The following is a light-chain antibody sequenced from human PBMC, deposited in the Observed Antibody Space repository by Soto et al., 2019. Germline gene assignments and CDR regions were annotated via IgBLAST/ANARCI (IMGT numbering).Light chain of an antibody. CDR1: QSLNNW. V-gene: IGKV1-5*01. CDR3: QHYNSYSEA. J-gene: IGKJ1*01. CDR2: AAS. Sequence: DIQMSQSPSSLSASIGDRVSITCRASQSLNNWLAWYQQKPGTAPKLLIYAASSLQSGVPSRFSGSGSVTEFTLTISSLQPDDFATYYCQHYNSYSEAFGQGTKLDIK.